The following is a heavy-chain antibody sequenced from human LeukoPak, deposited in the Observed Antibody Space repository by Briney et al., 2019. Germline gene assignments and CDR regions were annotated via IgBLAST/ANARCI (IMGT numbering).Heavy chain of an antibody. CDR2: ISAYNGNT. CDR1: GYTFTSYG. Sequence: ASVKVSCKASGYTFTSYGISWVRQAPGQGLEWMGWISAYNGNTNYAQKLQGRVTMTTDTSTSTAYMELRSLRSNDTAVYYCARALYHRDHFDYWGQGTLVTVSS. V-gene: IGHV1-18*01. D-gene: IGHD3-16*02. J-gene: IGHJ4*02. CDR3: ARALYHRDHFDY.